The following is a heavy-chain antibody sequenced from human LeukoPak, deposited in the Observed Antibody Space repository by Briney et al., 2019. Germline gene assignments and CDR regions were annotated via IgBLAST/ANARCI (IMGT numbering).Heavy chain of an antibody. D-gene: IGHD3-22*01. CDR3: AGVGVNYYDSSGYYFGY. Sequence: ASVKVSCKASGYTFTSYAMNWVRQAPGQGLEWMGWMNPNSGNTGYAQKFQGRVTITRNTSISTAYMELSSLRSEDTAVYYCAGVGVNYYDSSGYYFGYWGQGTLVTVSS. J-gene: IGHJ4*02. CDR1: GYTFTSYA. CDR2: MNPNSGNT. V-gene: IGHV1-8*03.